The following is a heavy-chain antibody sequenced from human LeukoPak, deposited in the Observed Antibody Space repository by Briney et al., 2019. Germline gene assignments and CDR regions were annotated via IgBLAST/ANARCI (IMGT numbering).Heavy chain of an antibody. CDR2: INPNSGGT. D-gene: IGHD6-19*01. CDR3: ARVTGYSSGWYLDY. CDR1: GYTFTGYY. J-gene: IGHJ4*02. V-gene: IGHV1-2*02. Sequence: ASVKVSRKASGYTFTGYYMHWVRQAPGQGLEWMGWINPNSGGTNYAQKFQGRDTMTRDTSISTAYMELSRLRSDDTAVYYCARVTGYSSGWYLDYWGQGTLVTVSS.